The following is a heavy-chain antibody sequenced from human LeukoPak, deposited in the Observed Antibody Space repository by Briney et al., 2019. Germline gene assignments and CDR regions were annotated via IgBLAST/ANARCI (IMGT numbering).Heavy chain of an antibody. CDR3: ARETVSTTAAFDY. CDR2: ISSSGVYI. Sequence: GGSLRLSCAASGFIFNRYSMNWVRQAPGKGLEWVSSISSSGVYIYYADSVKGRFTISRDNAKDSLYLQMNSLSADDTAVYYCARETVSTTAAFDYWGQGTLVTVSS. D-gene: IGHD4-17*01. CDR1: GFIFNRYS. V-gene: IGHV3-21*01. J-gene: IGHJ4*02.